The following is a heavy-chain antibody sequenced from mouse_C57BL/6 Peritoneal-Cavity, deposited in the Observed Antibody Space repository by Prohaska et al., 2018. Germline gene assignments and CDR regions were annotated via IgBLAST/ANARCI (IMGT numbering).Heavy chain of an antibody. CDR1: GSSLSTFGMG. CDR2: IWWDDDK. D-gene: IGHD2-2*01. CDR3: SRMFYGYNYVDY. J-gene: IGHJ2*01. Sequence: QVTLKESAPAILQPYQTLSLTCSFSGSSLSTFGMGVGWIRQPLGKGLEWLAHIWWDDDKYYNPALISRLSISKDTSKTHVFLKITNVDTEETATYYCSRMFYGYNYVDYWGQGTTLTVST. V-gene: IGHV8-8*01.